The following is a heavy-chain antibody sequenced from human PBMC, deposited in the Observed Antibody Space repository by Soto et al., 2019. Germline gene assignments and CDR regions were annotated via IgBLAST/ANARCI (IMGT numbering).Heavy chain of an antibody. CDR2: IFPSGTT. CDR3: ARSREFDY. V-gene: IGHV4-30-2*01. Sequence: PSETLSLTCGVSGGSLSGATYSWNWIRQPPGKGLEWIGYIFPSGTTYYNPSLKSRVTISIDVSKNQFSLSLRSLTAADPAVYYCARSREFDYWSQGTLVTVSS. J-gene: IGHJ4*02. CDR1: GGSLSGATYS.